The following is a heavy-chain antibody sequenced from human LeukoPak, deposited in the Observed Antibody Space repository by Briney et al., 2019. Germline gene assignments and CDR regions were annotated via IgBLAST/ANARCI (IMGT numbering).Heavy chain of an antibody. Sequence: GGSLRLSCAASGINVSANYMTWIRQAPGKGLEWVSLIYGGGAAYYAESVRGRFIISRDNSKNTLFLQMNSLRAEDTAVYYCVSSTGQQLIPYDYWGQGTHVAVSS. J-gene: IGHJ4*02. V-gene: IGHV3-66*02. CDR2: IYGGGAA. D-gene: IGHD6-13*01. CDR3: VSSTGQQLIPYDY. CDR1: GINVSANY.